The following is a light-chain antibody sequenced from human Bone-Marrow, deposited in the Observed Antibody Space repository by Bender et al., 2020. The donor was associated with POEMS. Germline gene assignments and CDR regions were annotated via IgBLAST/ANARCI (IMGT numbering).Light chain of an antibody. Sequence: SRRPSGVSNRFSGSKSGDTASLTISGLQAEDEADYYCSSYRSVSALYVFGTGTKVTVL. CDR3: SSYRSVSALYV. V-gene: IGLV2-14*02. J-gene: IGLJ1*01. CDR2: S.